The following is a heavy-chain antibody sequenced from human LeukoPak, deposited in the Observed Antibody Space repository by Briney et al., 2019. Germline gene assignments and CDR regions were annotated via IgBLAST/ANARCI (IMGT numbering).Heavy chain of an antibody. CDR1: GGSISSYY. J-gene: IGHJ3*02. CDR3: ARLYYYDSSGYFPIGAFDI. CDR2: IYYSGST. Sequence: KPSETLSLTCTVSGGSISSYYWSWIRQPPGKGLEWIGYIYYSGSTNYNPSLKSRVTISVDTSKNQFSLKLSSVTAADTAVYYCARLYYYDSSGYFPIGAFDIWGQGTMVTVSS. V-gene: IGHV4-59*08. D-gene: IGHD3-22*01.